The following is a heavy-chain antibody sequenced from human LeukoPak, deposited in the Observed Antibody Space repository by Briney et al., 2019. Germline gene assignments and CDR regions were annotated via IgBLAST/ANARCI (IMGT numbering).Heavy chain of an antibody. V-gene: IGHV3-23*01. CDR3: AKAHGGITIFGVVHYDAFDI. CDR1: GGSFSGYY. CDR2: ISGSGGST. Sequence: PSETLSLTCAVYGGSFSGYYWSWVRQAPGKGLEWVSAISGSGGSTYYAGSVKGRFTISRDNSENTLYLQMNSLRAEDTAVYYCAKAHGGITIFGVVHYDAFDIWGQGTMVTVSS. J-gene: IGHJ3*02. D-gene: IGHD3-3*01.